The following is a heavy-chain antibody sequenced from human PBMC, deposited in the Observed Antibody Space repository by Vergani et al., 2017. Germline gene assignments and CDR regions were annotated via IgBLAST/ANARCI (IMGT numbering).Heavy chain of an antibody. Sequence: VQLVESGGALVQPGRSLRLSCATSGFTFSSYGMHWVRQAPGKGLEWVAVIWYDGSNKYYADSVKGRFTISRDNSKNTLYLQMNSLRAEDTAVYYCARDRRYCSSTSCPVVGWFDPWGQGTLVTVSS. CDR2: IWYDGSNK. D-gene: IGHD2-2*01. CDR3: ARDRRYCSSTSCPVVGWFDP. V-gene: IGHV3-33*08. CDR1: GFTFSSYG. J-gene: IGHJ5*02.